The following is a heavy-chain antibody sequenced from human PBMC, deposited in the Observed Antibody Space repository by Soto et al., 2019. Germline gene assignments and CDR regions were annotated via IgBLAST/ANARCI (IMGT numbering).Heavy chain of an antibody. J-gene: IGHJ4*02. CDR1: GYTFTGYY. D-gene: IGHD3-10*01. CDR2: INPNSGGT. CDR3: ARAPEILWVSTVFDY. V-gene: IGHV1-2*04. Sequence: ASVKVSFKASGYTFTGYYMHWVRQAPGQGLEWMGWINPNSGGTNYAQKFQGWVTMTRDTSISTAYMELSRLRSDDTAVYYCARAPEILWVSTVFDYWGQGTLVTVSS.